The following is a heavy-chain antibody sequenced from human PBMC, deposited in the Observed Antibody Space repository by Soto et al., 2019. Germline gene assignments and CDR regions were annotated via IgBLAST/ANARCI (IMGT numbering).Heavy chain of an antibody. J-gene: IGHJ6*02. V-gene: IGHV3-23*01. Sequence: GGSLRLSCAASGFTFSSYAMSWVRQAPGKGLEWVSAISGSGSSTYYADSVKGRFTISRDNSKNTLYLQMNSLRAEDTAVYYCAKAVWGSWGTASYYYYGMDVWGQGTTVTVSS. D-gene: IGHD3-16*01. CDR3: AKAVWGSWGTASYYYYGMDV. CDR1: GFTFSSYA. CDR2: ISGSGSST.